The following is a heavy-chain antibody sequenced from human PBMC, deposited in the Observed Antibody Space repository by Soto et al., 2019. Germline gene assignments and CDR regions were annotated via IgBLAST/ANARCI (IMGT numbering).Heavy chain of an antibody. CDR2: ISSSSSTI. CDR1: GFTFSSYS. V-gene: IGHV3-48*02. Sequence: EVQLVESGGGLVQPGGSLRLSCAASGFTFSSYSMNWVRQAPGKGLEWVSYISSSSSTIYYADSVKGRFTISRDKAKNSLYLQMNSLRDEDTAVYYCARAGSPVDYYGMDVWGQGTTVTVSS. D-gene: IGHD3-10*01. J-gene: IGHJ6*02. CDR3: ARAGSPVDYYGMDV.